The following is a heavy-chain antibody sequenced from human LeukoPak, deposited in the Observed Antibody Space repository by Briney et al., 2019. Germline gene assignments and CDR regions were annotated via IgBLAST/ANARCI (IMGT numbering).Heavy chain of an antibody. CDR2: INVNRGGT. Sequence: ASVKVSCKASGYTFTDYYMHWVRQAPGQGLEWMGWINVNRGGTNYAQRFQGRVTMTRDTSITTAYMELSRLKSDDTAVYYCARRYCSSTSCYYFDYWGQGTLATVSS. V-gene: IGHV1-2*02. CDR3: ARRYCSSTSCYYFDY. CDR1: GYTFTDYY. D-gene: IGHD2-2*01. J-gene: IGHJ4*02.